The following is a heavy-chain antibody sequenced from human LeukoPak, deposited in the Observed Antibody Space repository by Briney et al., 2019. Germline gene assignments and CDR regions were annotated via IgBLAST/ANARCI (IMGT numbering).Heavy chain of an antibody. V-gene: IGHV3-7*01. CDR3: ARDGGYYYYYMDV. D-gene: IGHD3-10*01. Sequence: GGSLRLSCAASGFTFSSYWMSWVRQAPGKGLEWVPNIKQDGSDQYYVDSVKGRFTTSRANAKNSLYLQMNSLRAEATAVYYCARDGGYYYYYMDVWGKGTTVTVSS. CDR1: GFTFSSYW. J-gene: IGHJ6*03. CDR2: IKQDGSDQ.